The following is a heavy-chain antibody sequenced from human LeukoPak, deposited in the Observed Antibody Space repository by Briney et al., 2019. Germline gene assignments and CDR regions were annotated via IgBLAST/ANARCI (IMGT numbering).Heavy chain of an antibody. V-gene: IGHV3-7*01. CDR2: IDEDGSQK. D-gene: IGHD2-2*01. J-gene: IGHJ4*02. Sequence: GGSLRLSCVDSGFTFNKYWMSWVRQAPGKGLEWLVNIDEDGSQKYYVDSVKGRFTISRDNAKKSVYLQMNRLRGDDTAIYYCARGLATAAAYWGQGTLVTVSS. CDR1: GFTFNKYW. CDR3: ARGLATAAAY.